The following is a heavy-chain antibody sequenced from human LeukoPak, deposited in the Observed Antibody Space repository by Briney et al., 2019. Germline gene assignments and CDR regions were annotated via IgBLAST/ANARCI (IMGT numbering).Heavy chain of an antibody. CDR1: GFTFSSHS. D-gene: IGHD5-12*01. J-gene: IGHJ4*02. CDR2: ISSSSTI. Sequence: GGSLRLSCAASGFTFSSHSMNWVRQAPGKGLEWVSYISSSSTIYYADSVKGRFTISRDNAKNSLYLQMNSLRAEDTAVYYCASGRGIVATPRFDYWGQGTLVTVSS. V-gene: IGHV3-48*04. CDR3: ASGRGIVATPRFDY.